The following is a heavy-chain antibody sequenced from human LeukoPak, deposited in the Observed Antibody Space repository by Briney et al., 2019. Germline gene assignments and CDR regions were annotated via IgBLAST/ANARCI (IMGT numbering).Heavy chain of an antibody. D-gene: IGHD1/OR15-1a*01. CDR1: GGSISSYY. Sequence: SETLSLTCTVSGGSISSYYWSWIRQPPGKGLEWIGYIYYSGSTNYNPSLKSRVTISVDTSKNQFSLKLSSVTAADTAVYYCARGLEQEYFDYWGQGTLVTVSS. CDR3: ARGLEQEYFDY. J-gene: IGHJ4*02. CDR2: IYYSGST. V-gene: IGHV4-59*01.